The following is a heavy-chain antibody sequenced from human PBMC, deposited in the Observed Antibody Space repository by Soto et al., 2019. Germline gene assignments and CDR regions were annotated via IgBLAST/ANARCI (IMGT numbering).Heavy chain of an antibody. CDR1: GGFVNTSNW. D-gene: IGHD3-10*01. V-gene: IGHV4-4*02. CDR3: ANSYYGWGFDY. J-gene: IGHJ4*02. Sequence: QLQLQESGPRLVKPSGTLSLTCIVSGGFVNTSNWWSWVRQPPGKGLEWIGEVYHTGKTNYSPSFKSRVNMSVDKSNNQFSLKLTSVTAADTAIYYCANSYYGWGFDYWGQGALVIVAS. CDR2: VYHTGKT.